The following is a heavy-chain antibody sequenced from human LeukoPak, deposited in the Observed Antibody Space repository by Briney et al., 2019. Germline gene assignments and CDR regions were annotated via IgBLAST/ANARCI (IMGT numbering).Heavy chain of an antibody. Sequence: KSSETLSLTCTVSGGSISSSSYYWCWIRQPPGKGLEWIGSIYYSGSTYYNPSLKSRVTISVDTSKNQFSLKLSSVTAADTAVYYCARPNYSLAIDYWGQGTLVTVSS. CDR3: ARPNYSLAIDY. D-gene: IGHD1-7*01. V-gene: IGHV4-39*01. CDR2: IYYSGST. J-gene: IGHJ4*02. CDR1: GGSISSSSYY.